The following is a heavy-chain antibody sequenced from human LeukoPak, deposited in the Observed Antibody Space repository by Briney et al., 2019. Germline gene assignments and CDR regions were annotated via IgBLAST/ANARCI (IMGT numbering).Heavy chain of an antibody. Sequence: SETLSLTCAVYGGSFSGYYWSWIRQPPGKGLEWIGEINHSGSTNYNPSLKSRVTISVDTSKNQFSLELSSVTAADTAVYYCARGGKKKITYYYDSSGYSFDYWGQGTLVTVSS. J-gene: IGHJ4*02. D-gene: IGHD3-22*01. V-gene: IGHV4-34*01. CDR3: ARGGKKKITYYYDSSGYSFDY. CDR2: INHSGST. CDR1: GGSFSGYY.